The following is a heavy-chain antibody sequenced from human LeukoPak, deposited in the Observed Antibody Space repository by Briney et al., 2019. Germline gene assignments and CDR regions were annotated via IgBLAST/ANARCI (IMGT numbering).Heavy chain of an antibody. CDR1: GFSFSSYN. CDR2: ITSSSTYT. CDR3: ARTVGEWFGEFNDAFEI. D-gene: IGHD3-10*01. J-gene: IGHJ3*02. V-gene: IGHV3-21*01. Sequence: GGSLRLSCAASGFSFSSYNMNWVRQTPGKGLEWVSSITSSSTYTFYADSVKGRFTISRDNAKNSLYLQMNSLRAEDTAVYYCARTVGEWFGEFNDAFEIWGQGTMVTVSS.